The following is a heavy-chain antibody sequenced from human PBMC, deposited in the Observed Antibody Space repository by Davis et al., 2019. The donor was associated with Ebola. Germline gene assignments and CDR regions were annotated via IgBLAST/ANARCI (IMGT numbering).Heavy chain of an antibody. CDR2: INPNSGGT. D-gene: IGHD3-10*01. Sequence: AALVKVSCKASGYSFTGYYMHWVRQGPGQGPEWMGRINPNSGGTNYAQKFQGRVTMTRDTSISTAYMELSRLRSDDTAVYYCAREGLLWFGELVADWFDPWGQGTLVTVSS. CDR3: AREGLLWFGELVADWFDP. CDR1: GYSFTGYY. V-gene: IGHV1-2*06. J-gene: IGHJ5*02.